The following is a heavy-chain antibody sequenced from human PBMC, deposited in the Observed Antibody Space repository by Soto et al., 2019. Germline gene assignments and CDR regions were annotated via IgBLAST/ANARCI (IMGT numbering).Heavy chain of an antibody. CDR1: GFTFSSYA. CDR2: ISYDGSNK. D-gene: IGHD5-12*01. CDR3: ARSIVATIDRRPELDY. J-gene: IGHJ4*02. V-gene: IGHV3-30-3*01. Sequence: PGGSLRLSCAASGFTFSSYAMHWVRQAPGKGLGWVAVISYDGSNKYYADSVKGRFTISRDNSKNTLFLQMNSLRAEDTAVYYCARSIVATIDRRPELDYWGQGTLVTVSS.